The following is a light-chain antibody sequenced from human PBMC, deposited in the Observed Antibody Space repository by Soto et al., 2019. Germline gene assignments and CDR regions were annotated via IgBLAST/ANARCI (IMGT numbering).Light chain of an antibody. Sequence: EIVMTQSPATLSVSPGERATFSCRASQSVSSNLAWYQQKPGQAPRLLIYGASNRATGIPARFSGSGSGTEFTLTISSLQSEDFAVYYCQQYNNWPPKTFGQGTKVEIK. V-gene: IGKV3-15*01. CDR2: GAS. CDR3: QQYNNWPPKT. CDR1: QSVSSN. J-gene: IGKJ1*01.